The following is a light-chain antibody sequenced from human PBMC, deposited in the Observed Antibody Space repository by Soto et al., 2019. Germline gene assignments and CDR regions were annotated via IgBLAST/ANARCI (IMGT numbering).Light chain of an antibody. CDR1: QGVSRK. CDR2: GAS. J-gene: IGKJ5*01. V-gene: IGKV3-20*01. Sequence: DIVMTQSPATLSVAPGERVTFSCRASQGVSRKLAWYQHKPGQAPRLLISGASSRASGVPDRFSGSGSETDFTLIISRLQPEDFALYYCQQYGGSPITFGQGTRLEIK. CDR3: QQYGGSPIT.